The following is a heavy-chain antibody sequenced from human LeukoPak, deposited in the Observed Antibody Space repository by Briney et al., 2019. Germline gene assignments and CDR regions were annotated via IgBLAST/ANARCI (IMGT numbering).Heavy chain of an antibody. Sequence: SQTLSLTCTVSGGSISSGSYYWTWIRQPAGKGLEWIGRVYISGSTNYNPSLKSRVTISVDTSKNQFSLKLSSVTAADTAVYYCARTYYYDSSGYYYEGYYYMDVWGKGTSVTISS. J-gene: IGHJ6*03. CDR1: GGSISSGSYY. D-gene: IGHD3-22*01. CDR3: ARTYYYDSSGYYYEGYYYMDV. CDR2: VYISGST. V-gene: IGHV4-61*02.